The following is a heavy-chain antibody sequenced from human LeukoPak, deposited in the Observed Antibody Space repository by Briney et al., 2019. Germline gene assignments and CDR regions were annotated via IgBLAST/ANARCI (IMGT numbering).Heavy chain of an antibody. CDR1: DFTVSNNY. V-gene: IGHV3-53*01. D-gene: IGHD3-3*01. CDR2: IYSGGST. Sequence: GGSLRLSCAASDFTVSNNYMNWVRQAPGKGLEWVSVIYSGGSTYYADSVKGRFTISRDNSKNTVFLQMSSLRAEDTAVYYCAREPWSDNYYYGMDVWGQGTTVIVS. CDR3: AREPWSDNYYYGMDV. J-gene: IGHJ6*02.